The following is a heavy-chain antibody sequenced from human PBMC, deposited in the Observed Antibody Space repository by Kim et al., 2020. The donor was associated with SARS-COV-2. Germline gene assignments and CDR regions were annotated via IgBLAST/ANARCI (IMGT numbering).Heavy chain of an antibody. Sequence: YYNPSLKGRVTISVDTSKNQFSLKLSSVTAADTAVYYCARGSLELGAFDIWGQGTMVTVSS. CDR3: ARGSLELGAFDI. D-gene: IGHD1-7*01. J-gene: IGHJ3*02. V-gene: IGHV4-30-2*04.